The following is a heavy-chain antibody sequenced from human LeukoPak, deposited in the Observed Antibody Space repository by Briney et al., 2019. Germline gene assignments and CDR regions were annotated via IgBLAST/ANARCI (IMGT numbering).Heavy chain of an antibody. CDR1: GGTFSSYA. V-gene: IGHV1-69*13. D-gene: IGHD3-22*01. J-gene: IGHJ4*02. Sequence: SVKVSCKASGGTFSSYAISWVRQAPGQGLEWMGGIIPIFGTANYAQKFQGRVTITADESTSTAYMELSSLRSEDTAVYYCARGKPRYDSSGYYPFDYWGQGTLVTVSS. CDR3: ARGKPRYDSSGYYPFDY. CDR2: IIPIFGTA.